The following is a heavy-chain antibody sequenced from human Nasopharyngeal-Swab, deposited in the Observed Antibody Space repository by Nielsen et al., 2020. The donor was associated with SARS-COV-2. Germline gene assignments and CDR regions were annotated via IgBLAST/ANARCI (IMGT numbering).Heavy chain of an antibody. CDR3: ARGMWFRELSTTFYYYGMDV. V-gene: IGHV3-30*03. Sequence: GGSLRLSCAASGFTFSSYGMHWVRQAPGKGLEWVAVISYDGSNKYYADSVKGRFTISRDNSKNTLYLQMNSLRAEDTAVYYCARGMWFRELSTTFYYYGMDVWGQGTTVTVSS. J-gene: IGHJ6*02. D-gene: IGHD3-10*01. CDR2: ISYDGSNK. CDR1: GFTFSSYG.